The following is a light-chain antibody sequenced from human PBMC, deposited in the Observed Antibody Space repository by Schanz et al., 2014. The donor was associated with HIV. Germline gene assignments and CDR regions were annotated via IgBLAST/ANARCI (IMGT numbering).Light chain of an antibody. J-gene: IGKJ2*01. CDR3: QQYDSYPYT. CDR1: QTISSW. Sequence: DIQMTQSPSTLSTSVGDRVTITCRASQTISSWLAWYQQKPGRAPNLLIYQASTLETGVPSRFSGSGSGTEFTLTISSLQPADFATYYCQQYDSYPYTFGQGTKLEIK. CDR2: QAS. V-gene: IGKV1-5*03.